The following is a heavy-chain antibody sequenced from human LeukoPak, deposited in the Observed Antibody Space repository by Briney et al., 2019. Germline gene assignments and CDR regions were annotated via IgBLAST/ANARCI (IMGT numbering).Heavy chain of an antibody. CDR3: AKSPIAAAGTRYFQH. CDR2: ISGSGGTT. J-gene: IGHJ1*01. D-gene: IGHD6-13*01. V-gene: IGHV3-23*01. CDR1: GFTFSSSA. Sequence: GGSLRLSCAASGFTFSSSAMSWVRQAPGKGLEWVSAISGSGGTTYYADSVKGRFTISGDNSKSTLYLQLNSLRAEDTALYYCAKSPIAAAGTRYFQHWGQGTLVTVSS.